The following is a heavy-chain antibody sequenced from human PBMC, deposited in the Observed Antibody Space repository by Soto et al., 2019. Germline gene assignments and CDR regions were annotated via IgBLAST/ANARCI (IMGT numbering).Heavy chain of an antibody. Sequence: QVQLVQSGAEAKKPGASVKVSCKASGYTFTSYYMHWMRQAPGQGLEWMGIINPSGGGTTYAQKFQGTVTMTRDTSTSTVYMELSSLRSEDTAVYYCAREDPIVGATSGGLDYWGQGTLVTVSS. J-gene: IGHJ4*02. D-gene: IGHD1-26*01. CDR3: AREDPIVGATSGGLDY. CDR2: INPSGGGT. CDR1: GYTFTSYY. V-gene: IGHV1-46*03.